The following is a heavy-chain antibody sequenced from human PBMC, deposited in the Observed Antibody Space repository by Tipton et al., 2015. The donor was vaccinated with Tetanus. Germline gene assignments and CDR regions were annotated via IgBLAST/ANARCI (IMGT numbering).Heavy chain of an antibody. CDR2: LDGTADST. J-gene: IGHJ4*02. Sequence: SLRLSCVASGFTFSNYAMSWVRQAPGKGLEWVSSLDGTADSTYYADSVKGRFTISRDNAKNTLYLRMSSLRAEDTAVYYCARRQVEGGAHFDHWGQGTLVTVSS. CDR1: GFTFSNYA. V-gene: IGHV3-23*01. D-gene: IGHD3-16*01. CDR3: ARRQVEGGAHFDH.